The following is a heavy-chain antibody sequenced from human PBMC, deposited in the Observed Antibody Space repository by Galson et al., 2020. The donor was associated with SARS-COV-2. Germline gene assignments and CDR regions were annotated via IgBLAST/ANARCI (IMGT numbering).Heavy chain of an antibody. J-gene: IGHJ6*02. D-gene: IGHD3-10*02. CDR2: ISSSSSYI. CDR1: GFSFSAYS. Sequence: GESLKISCAASGFSFSAYSMNWVRQAPGKGPEWVSAISSSSSYIYYADSVKGRFTISRDNAKNSVYLQMNSLRAEDTALYYCARDASWAMFAMDVWGQGTTVTVSS. V-gene: IGHV3-21*01. CDR3: ARDASWAMFAMDV.